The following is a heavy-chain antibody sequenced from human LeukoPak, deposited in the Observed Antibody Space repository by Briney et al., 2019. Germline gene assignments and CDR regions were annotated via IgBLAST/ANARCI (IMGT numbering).Heavy chain of an antibody. J-gene: IGHJ3*02. Sequence: SETLSLTCTVSGGSISSYYWSWIRQPPGKGLEWIGYIYYSGSTNYNPSLKSRVTISVDTSKNQFSLKLSSVTAADTAVYYCARNFWSGYFVGAFDIWGQGTMVTVSS. CDR3: ARNFWSGYFVGAFDI. D-gene: IGHD3-3*01. CDR1: GGSISSYY. V-gene: IGHV4-59*08. CDR2: IYYSGST.